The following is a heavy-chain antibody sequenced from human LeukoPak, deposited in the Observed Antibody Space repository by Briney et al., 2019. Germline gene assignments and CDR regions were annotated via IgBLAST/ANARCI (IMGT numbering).Heavy chain of an antibody. Sequence: GGSLGLSCAASGFTFSSYGMHWVRQAPGKGLEWVAVISYDGSNKYYADSVKGRFTISRDNSKNTLYLQMNSLRAEDTAVYYCARGGVLLWFGELPPAFDIWGQGTMVTVSS. CDR2: ISYDGSNK. J-gene: IGHJ3*02. V-gene: IGHV3-30*03. D-gene: IGHD3-10*01. CDR1: GFTFSSYG. CDR3: ARGGVLLWFGELPPAFDI.